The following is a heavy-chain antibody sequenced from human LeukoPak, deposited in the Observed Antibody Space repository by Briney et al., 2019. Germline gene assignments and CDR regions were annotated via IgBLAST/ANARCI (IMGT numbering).Heavy chain of an antibody. D-gene: IGHD3-10*01. CDR1: GGSISSSSYY. CDR2: IYYSGST. J-gene: IGHJ4*02. Sequence: PSETLSLTCTVSGGSISSSSYYWGWIRQPPGKGLEWIGSIYYSGSTYYNPSLKSRVTISVDTSKNQFSLKPSSVTAADTAVYYCARDLPRGLWFGELSQRTPGTDYWGQGTLVTVSS. CDR3: ARDLPRGLWFGELSQRTPGTDY. V-gene: IGHV4-39*07.